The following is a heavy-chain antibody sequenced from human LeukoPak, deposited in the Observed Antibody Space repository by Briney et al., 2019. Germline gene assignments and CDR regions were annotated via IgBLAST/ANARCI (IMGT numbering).Heavy chain of an antibody. J-gene: IGHJ4*02. CDR2: ISSSSSHI. CDR3: ATSFMIRGN. CDR1: GFRFSDFS. D-gene: IGHD3-16*01. V-gene: IGHV3-21*01. Sequence: PGGSLRLSCAASGFRFSDFSMNWVRQAPGKGLEWVSSISSSSSHIYYADSVKGRFTISRDNAKNSLYLQMNSLKAEDTAVYYCATSFMIRGNWGQGTLDTVSS.